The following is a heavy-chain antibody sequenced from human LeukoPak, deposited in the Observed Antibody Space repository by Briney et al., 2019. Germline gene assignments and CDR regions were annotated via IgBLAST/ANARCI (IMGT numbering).Heavy chain of an antibody. V-gene: IGHV1-69*13. D-gene: IGHD3-10*01. J-gene: IGHJ5*02. CDR2: IIPIFGEA. CDR3: APRAGGFDP. Sequence: SVKVSCKASGGTFSSYGISWVRQAPGQGLEWVGGIIPIFGEATYAQKFQGRVTITADESTSTAYMELSSLRSEDTAVYYCAPRAGGFDPWGQGTLVTVSS. CDR1: GGTFSSYG.